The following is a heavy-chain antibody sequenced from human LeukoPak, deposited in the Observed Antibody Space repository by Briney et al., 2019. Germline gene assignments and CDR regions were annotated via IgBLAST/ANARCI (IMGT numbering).Heavy chain of an antibody. D-gene: IGHD3-9*01. V-gene: IGHV4-4*02. Sequence: PSETLSLTCAVSGVSISSSEWWIWVRQPPGQGLEWIGEIHRDGRTRYNPSLKSRVTMSIDYSKNQFSLKVSSVTAADTAIYYCGKTDICFNPIDYWGPGSLVTVSS. J-gene: IGHJ4*02. CDR2: IHRDGRT. CDR1: GVSISSSEW. CDR3: GKTDICFNPIDY.